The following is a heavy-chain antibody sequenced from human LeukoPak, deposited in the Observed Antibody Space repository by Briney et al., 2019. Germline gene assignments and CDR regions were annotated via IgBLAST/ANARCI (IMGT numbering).Heavy chain of an antibody. D-gene: IGHD6-13*01. CDR1: GFTFSNYW. CDR2: INQDGSEK. V-gene: IGHV3-7*04. Sequence: SGGSLRLSCAASGFTFSNYWMSWVRQAPGKGLEWVANINQDGSEKCYVDSVKGRFTISRDNAKSSLYLQMNSLRAEDTAVYFCARGPPISAAGTGANWGQGTLVTVSS. CDR3: ARGPPISAAGTGAN. J-gene: IGHJ4*02.